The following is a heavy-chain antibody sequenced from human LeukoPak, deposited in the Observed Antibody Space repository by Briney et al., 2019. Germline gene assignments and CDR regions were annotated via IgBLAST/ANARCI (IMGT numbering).Heavy chain of an antibody. CDR1: GFTFSSYG. D-gene: IGHD3-10*01. CDR3: AKVRGITMVRGDTFDY. CDR2: IRYDGSNK. J-gene: IGHJ4*02. V-gene: IGHV3-30*02. Sequence: GGSLRLSCAASGFTFSSYGMHWVRQAPGKGLEWVAFIRYDGSNKYYADSVKGRFTISRDNSKNTLYLQMNSLRAEDTAVYYCAKVRGITMVRGDTFDYWGQGTLVTVSS.